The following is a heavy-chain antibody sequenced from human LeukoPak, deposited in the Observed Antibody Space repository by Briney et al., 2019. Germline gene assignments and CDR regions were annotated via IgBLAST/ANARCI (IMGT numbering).Heavy chain of an antibody. Sequence: PGGSLRLSCAASGFTFSSYEMNWVRQAPRKGLEWVSYISSSGSTIYYADSVKGRFTISRDNAKNSLYLQMNSLRAEDTAVYYCAREGKYCSSTSCQGGWFDPWGQGTLVTVSS. V-gene: IGHV3-48*03. CDR1: GFTFSSYE. CDR3: AREGKYCSSTSCQGGWFDP. D-gene: IGHD2-2*01. J-gene: IGHJ5*02. CDR2: ISSSGSTI.